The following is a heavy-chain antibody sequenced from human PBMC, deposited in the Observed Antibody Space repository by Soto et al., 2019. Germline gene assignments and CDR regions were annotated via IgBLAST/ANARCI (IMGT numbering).Heavy chain of an antibody. CDR1: GFTFSSYA. CDR2: ISYDGSNK. J-gene: IGHJ6*02. D-gene: IGHD2-2*01. V-gene: IGHV3-30-3*01. CDR3: ARGGYCVSTSCQDGMDV. Sequence: QVQLVESGGGVVQPGRSLRLSCAASGFTFSSYAMHWVRQAPGKGLEWVAVISYDGSNKYYADSVKGRFTISRDNSKNTLYRQMNSLRAEDTAVYYCARGGYCVSTSCQDGMDVWGQGTTVTVSS.